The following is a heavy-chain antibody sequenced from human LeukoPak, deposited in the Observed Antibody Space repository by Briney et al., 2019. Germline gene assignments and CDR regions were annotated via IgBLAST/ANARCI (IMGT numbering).Heavy chain of an antibody. J-gene: IGHJ4*02. D-gene: IGHD2/OR15-2a*01. CDR1: GGSFSSYY. CDR3: ARHQYYALPRD. CDR2: INRGGGN. Sequence: SETLSLTRVVYGGSFSSYYWTWIRQPPGQWLEWIGEINRGGGNNYNPSLKSRVTISRDTSKNQFSLKLTSVTAADAAVYYCARHQYYALPRDWGQGTLVTVSS. V-gene: IGHV4-34*01.